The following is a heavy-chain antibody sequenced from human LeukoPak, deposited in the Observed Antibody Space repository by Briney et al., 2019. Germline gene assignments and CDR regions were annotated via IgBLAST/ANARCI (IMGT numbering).Heavy chain of an antibody. CDR3: AELGITMIGGV. D-gene: IGHD3-10*02. V-gene: IGHV3-48*04. CDR1: GFTFSNYN. Sequence: GGSLRLSCAASGFTFSNYNTNWVRQAPGKGLEWVLYISSSSSTIYYADSVKGRFTISRDNAKNSLYLQMNSLRAEDTAVYYCAELGITMIGGVWGKGTTVTISS. J-gene: IGHJ6*04. CDR2: ISSSSSTI.